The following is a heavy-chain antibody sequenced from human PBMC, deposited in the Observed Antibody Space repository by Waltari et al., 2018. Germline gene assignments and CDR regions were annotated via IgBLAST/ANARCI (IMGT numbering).Heavy chain of an antibody. Sequence: QVQLQESGPGLVKPSQTLSLTCTVSGGSISSGSYYWSWIRQPAGKGLEWIGRIYTSGSTNYNPSLKSRVTISVDTSKNQFSLKLSSVTAADTAVYYCARDTEYYDSSGYRYFDYWGQGTLVTVSS. CDR1: GGSISSGSYY. V-gene: IGHV4-61*02. CDR3: ARDTEYYDSSGYRYFDY. J-gene: IGHJ4*02. D-gene: IGHD3-22*01. CDR2: IYTSGST.